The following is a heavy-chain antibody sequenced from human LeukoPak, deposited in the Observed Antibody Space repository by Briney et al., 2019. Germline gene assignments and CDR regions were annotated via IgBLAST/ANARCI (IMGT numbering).Heavy chain of an antibody. CDR2: INPNSGGT. CDR3: ARAAAAGPYYYYGMDV. V-gene: IGHV1-2*02. J-gene: IGHJ6*02. D-gene: IGHD6-13*01. CDR1: GYTFTGYY. Sequence: ASVKVSCKASGYTFTGYYMHWVRQAPGQGLEWMGWINPNSGGTNYAQKFQGRVTMTRDTSISTAYMELSRLRSDDTAVYYCARAAAAGPYYYYGMDVWGQGTLVTVSS.